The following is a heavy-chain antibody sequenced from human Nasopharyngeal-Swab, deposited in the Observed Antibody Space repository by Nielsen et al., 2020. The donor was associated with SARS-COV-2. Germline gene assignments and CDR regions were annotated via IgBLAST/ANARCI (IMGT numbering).Heavy chain of an antibody. J-gene: IGHJ5*02. V-gene: IGHV1-69*06. CDR2: IIPMFGTA. Sequence: SVKVSCKASGNTFSSSAITWVRQAPGQGLEWMGGIIPMFGTADYAQKFQGRVTITADRPTSTAYMEMNSLRSEDTAVYYCARAHPRSCTDGVCFRSQVYNWFDPWGQGTLVTVSS. CDR1: GNTFSSSA. D-gene: IGHD2-8*01. CDR3: ARAHPRSCTDGVCFRSQVYNWFDP.